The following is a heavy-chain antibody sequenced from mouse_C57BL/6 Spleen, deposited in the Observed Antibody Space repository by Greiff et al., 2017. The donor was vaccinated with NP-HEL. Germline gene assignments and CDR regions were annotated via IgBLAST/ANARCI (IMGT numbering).Heavy chain of an antibody. CDR3: GREDDYDAWFAY. Sequence: QVQLQQPGAELVKPGASVKMSCKASGYTFTSYWITWVKQRPGQGLEWIGDIYPGSGSTNYNEKFKSKATLTVDTSSSTAYMQLSSLTSEDSAVYCCGREDDYDAWFAYWGQGTLVTVSA. CDR2: IYPGSGST. CDR1: GYTFTSYW. J-gene: IGHJ3*01. D-gene: IGHD2-4*01. V-gene: IGHV1-55*01.